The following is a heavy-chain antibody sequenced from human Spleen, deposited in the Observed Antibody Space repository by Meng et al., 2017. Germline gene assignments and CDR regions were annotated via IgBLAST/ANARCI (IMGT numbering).Heavy chain of an antibody. Sequence: VRLHGAGPGVARPSETLSLPCTVSGGSVSSSSTSWSWSRPPPGKGLEWIGNIYHSGSTNYNPSLKSRVTISVDTSKNQFSLRLSSVTAADTAVYYCARGRRLGSSGWYVVPYDYWGQGTLVTVSS. CDR3: ARGRRLGSSGWYVVPYDY. V-gene: IGHV4-61*01. CDR1: GGSVSSSSTS. J-gene: IGHJ4*02. CDR2: IYHSGST. D-gene: IGHD6-19*01.